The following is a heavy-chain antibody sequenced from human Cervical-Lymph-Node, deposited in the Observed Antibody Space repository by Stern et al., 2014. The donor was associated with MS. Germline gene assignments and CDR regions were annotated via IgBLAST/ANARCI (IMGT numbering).Heavy chain of an antibody. Sequence: VQLVESGAEVKKPGSSGKVSCKASGGTFSSYAISWVRQAPGQGLEWMGGSIPIFGTANYAQKFQGRVTITADESTSTAYMELSSLRSEDTAVYYCARGGATMVRGVRYFDYWGQGTLVTVSS. CDR2: SIPIFGTA. CDR1: GGTFSSYA. D-gene: IGHD3-10*01. V-gene: IGHV1-69*01. J-gene: IGHJ4*02. CDR3: ARGGATMVRGVRYFDY.